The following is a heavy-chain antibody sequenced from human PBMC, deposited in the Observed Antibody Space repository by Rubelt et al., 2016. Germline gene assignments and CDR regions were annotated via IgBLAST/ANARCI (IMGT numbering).Heavy chain of an antibody. CDR3: ARDGYFDL. CDR2: TSSNNGNT. CDR1: GYTFTNYG. J-gene: IGHJ2*01. Sequence: QAQLVQSGADVKKPGASVKVSCKASGYTFTNYGIAWLRQAPGQGLEWVGWTSSNNGNTNYAQNLQGRVTMTTDTSTSTAYMELRSRGFDDTAVYYCARDGYFDLWGRGTLVTVSS. V-gene: IGHV1-18*01.